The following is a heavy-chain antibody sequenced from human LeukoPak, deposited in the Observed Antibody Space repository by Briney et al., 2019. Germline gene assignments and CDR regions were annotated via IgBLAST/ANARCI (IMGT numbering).Heavy chain of an antibody. V-gene: IGHV1-18*01. D-gene: IGHD3-10*01. J-gene: IGHJ4*02. CDR3: ARDSPEKYYYGSGSYYY. CDR2: ISAYNGNT. Sequence: GASVKVSCKASGYTITSYGISWVRQAPGQGLEWMGWISAYNGNTNYAQKLQGRVTMTTDTSTSTAYMELRSLRSDDTAVYYCARDSPEKYYYGSGSYYYWGQGTLVTVSS. CDR1: GYTITSYG.